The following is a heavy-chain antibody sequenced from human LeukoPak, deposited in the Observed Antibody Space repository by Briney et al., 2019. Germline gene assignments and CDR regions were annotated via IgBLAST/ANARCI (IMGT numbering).Heavy chain of an antibody. CDR1: GFTFSNYA. V-gene: IGHV3-30-3*01. J-gene: IGHJ4*02. Sequence: GGSLRLSCSASGFTFSNYAIHWVRQAPGKGLEWVAVISYDGSNKYYADSVKGRFTISRDNSKNTLSLQMNSLRAEDTAVYYCAKGIELWLTYFDHWGQGTLVTASS. CDR3: AKGIELWLTYFDH. CDR2: ISYDGSNK. D-gene: IGHD5-18*01.